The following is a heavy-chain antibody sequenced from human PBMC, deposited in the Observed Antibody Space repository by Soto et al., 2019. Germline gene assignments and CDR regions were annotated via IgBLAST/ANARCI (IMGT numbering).Heavy chain of an antibody. Sequence: QVQLVESGGGVVQPGRSLRLSCAASGFTFSSYGMHWVRQAPGKGLEWVAVISYDGSNKYYADSVKGRFTISRDNSQNTLYLQMNSLRAEDTAVYYCAKDNLYYGSGSSRYFDYWGQGTLVTVSS. CDR2: ISYDGSNK. CDR1: GFTFSSYG. V-gene: IGHV3-30*18. J-gene: IGHJ4*02. D-gene: IGHD3-10*01. CDR3: AKDNLYYGSGSSRYFDY.